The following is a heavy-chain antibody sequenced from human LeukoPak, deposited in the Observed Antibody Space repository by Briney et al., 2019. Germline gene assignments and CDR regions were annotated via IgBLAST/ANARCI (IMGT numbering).Heavy chain of an antibody. CDR1: GYTFTRYY. J-gene: IGHJ3*02. V-gene: IGHV1-2*02. CDR3: ARAFVGAAYHDAFDI. D-gene: IGHD1-26*01. CDR2: INPNSGGT. Sequence: ASVKVSCKASGYTFTRYYMHWVRQAPGQGLEWMGWINPNSGGTNYAQKFQGRVTMTRDTSISTAYMELSRLRSDDTAVYYCARAFVGAAYHDAFDIWGQGTMVTVSS.